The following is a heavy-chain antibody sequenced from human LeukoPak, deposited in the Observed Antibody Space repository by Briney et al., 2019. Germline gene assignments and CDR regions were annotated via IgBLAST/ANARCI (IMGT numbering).Heavy chain of an antibody. D-gene: IGHD3-3*02. CDR3: AKIRPPAYDI. CDR1: GFTFSSYA. Sequence: GGSLRLSCAASGFTFSSYAMNWVRQAPGKGLEWVSAISGRYSSTYYADSVKGRFTISRDNSKNTLYLQMNSLRAEEPAVYYCAKIRPPAYDIWGQGTMVTVSS. CDR2: ISGRYSST. J-gene: IGHJ3*02. V-gene: IGHV3-23*01.